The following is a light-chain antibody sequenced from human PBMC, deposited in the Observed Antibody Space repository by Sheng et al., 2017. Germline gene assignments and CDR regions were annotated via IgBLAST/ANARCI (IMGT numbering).Light chain of an antibody. CDR3: QAWDRRTVL. J-gene: IGLJ2*01. V-gene: IGLV3-1*01. CDR1: KLGNKY. Sequence: SYALTQPPSVSVSPGQTASITCSVGKLGNKYVSWYQQKPGQSPVLVVYLDNKRPSGIPGRFSGSNSGNAATLTISETQPLDEADYYCQAWDRRTVLFGGGAKLTVL. CDR2: LDN.